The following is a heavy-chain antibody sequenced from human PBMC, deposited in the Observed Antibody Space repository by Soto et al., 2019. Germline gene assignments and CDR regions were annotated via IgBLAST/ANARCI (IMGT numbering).Heavy chain of an antibody. CDR3: ARDAYYYDSSGLGY. CDR2: IIPIFGTA. V-gene: IGHV1-69*01. J-gene: IGHJ4*02. CDR1: GGTFSSYA. Sequence: QVQLVQSGAEVKKPGSSVKVSCKASGGTFSSYAISWVRQAPGQGLEWMGGIIPIFGTANYAQKFQGRVTITADESTSTAYMELSSLRSDDTAVYYCARDAYYYDSSGLGYWGQGTLVTVSS. D-gene: IGHD3-22*01.